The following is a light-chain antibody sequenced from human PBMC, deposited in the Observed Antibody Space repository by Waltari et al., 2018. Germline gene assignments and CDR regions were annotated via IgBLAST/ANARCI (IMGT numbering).Light chain of an antibody. CDR3: QQYNSYST. V-gene: IGKV1-5*03. J-gene: IGKJ1*01. Sequence: DIQMTQSPSTLSASVGDRVTITCRASQSVSVWLAWYQQKPGKAPKLLSYKASNLESGVPSRFSGSGSGTEFTLTISSLQPDDFATYYCQQYNSYSTFGQGTKVEIK. CDR2: KAS. CDR1: QSVSVW.